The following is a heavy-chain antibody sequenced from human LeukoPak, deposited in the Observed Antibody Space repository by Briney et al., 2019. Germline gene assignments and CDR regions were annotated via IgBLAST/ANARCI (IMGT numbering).Heavy chain of an antibody. CDR2: ISSSSSYI. Sequence: GGSLRLYCAASGFTFSSYSMNWVRQAPGKGLEWVSSISSSSSYIYYADSVKGRSTISRDNAKNSLYLQMNSLRAEDTAVYYCARVGYGSGSYYNPWGQGTLVTVSS. J-gene: IGHJ5*02. CDR1: GFTFSSYS. CDR3: ARVGYGSGSYYNP. D-gene: IGHD3-10*01. V-gene: IGHV3-21*01.